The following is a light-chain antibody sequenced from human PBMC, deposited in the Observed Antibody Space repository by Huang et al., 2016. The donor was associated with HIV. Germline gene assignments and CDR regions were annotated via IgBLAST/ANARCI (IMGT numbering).Light chain of an antibody. V-gene: IGKV3-15*01. J-gene: IGKJ1*01. CDR2: GAT. CDR3: QQYNDWPRT. CDR1: QSVSSS. Sequence: EIVMTQSPATLSVSPGERATLSCRAGQSVSSSLAWYQQKPGQAPRPLIYGATTRATGIPARFSGSGSWTEFTLTISSLQSEDFGVYYCQQYNDWPRTFGQGTKVEIK.